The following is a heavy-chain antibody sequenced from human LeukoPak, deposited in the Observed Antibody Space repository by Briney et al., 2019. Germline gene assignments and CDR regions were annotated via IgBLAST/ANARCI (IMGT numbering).Heavy chain of an antibody. D-gene: IGHD3-22*01. J-gene: IGHJ3*02. Sequence: SETLSLTCAVYGGSFSGYYWSWLRQPPGKGLEWIGEINHSGSTNYNPSLKSRVTISVDTSKNQFSLKLSSVTAADTAVYYCARGTENYYDSSGYIGPAFDIWGQGTMVTVSS. CDR1: GGSFSGYY. V-gene: IGHV4-34*01. CDR2: INHSGST. CDR3: ARGTENYYDSSGYIGPAFDI.